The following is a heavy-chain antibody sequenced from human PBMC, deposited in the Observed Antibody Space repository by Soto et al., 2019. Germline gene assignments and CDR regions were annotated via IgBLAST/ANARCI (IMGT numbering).Heavy chain of an antibody. D-gene: IGHD3-22*01. V-gene: IGHV3-33*01. J-gene: IGHJ4*02. Sequence: QVQLVESGGGVVQPGRSLRLSCAASGITFSNYGTHWVSQAPGKGLEWVAVIWYDGRDKYYADSVKGRFTISRDHSKNTLYLQMNSLTADITAVYSCVSGYGDVYNWGQGTLVTVSS. CDR2: IWYDGRDK. CDR3: VSGYGDVYN. CDR1: GITFSNYG.